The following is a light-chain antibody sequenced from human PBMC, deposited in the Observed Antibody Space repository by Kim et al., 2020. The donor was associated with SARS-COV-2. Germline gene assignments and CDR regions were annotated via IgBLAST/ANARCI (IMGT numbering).Light chain of an antibody. J-gene: IGLJ2*01. CDR2: QDT. CDR1: KLGNTY. V-gene: IGLV3-1*01. Sequence: SYELTQPPSVSVSPGQTASITCSGDKLGNTYACWYQQKPGQSPVLVIYQDTNRPSGIPERFSGSNSGNTAALTISGTQAMDEADYYCQAWDNSNVVFGGGTQLTVL. CDR3: QAWDNSNVV.